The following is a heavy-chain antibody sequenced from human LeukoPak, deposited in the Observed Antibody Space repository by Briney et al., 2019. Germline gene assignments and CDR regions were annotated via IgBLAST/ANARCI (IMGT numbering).Heavy chain of an antibody. CDR3: ARDPRPGRDGYNDDAFDI. CDR2: INSDGSST. J-gene: IGHJ3*02. CDR1: GFTFSSYW. D-gene: IGHD5-24*01. Sequence: GGSLRLSCAASGFTFSSYWMHWVRQAPGKGLVWVSRINSDGSSTSYADSVKGRFTISRDNAKNTLYLQMNSLRAEDTAVYYCARDPRPGRDGYNDDAFDIWGQGTMVTVSS. V-gene: IGHV3-74*01.